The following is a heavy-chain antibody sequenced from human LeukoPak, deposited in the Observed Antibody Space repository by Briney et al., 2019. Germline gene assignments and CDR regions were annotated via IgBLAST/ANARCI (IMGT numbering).Heavy chain of an antibody. CDR3: ARAKAPSITIIKGLWFDP. V-gene: IGHV3-21*01. J-gene: IGHJ5*02. Sequence: KPGGSLRLSCAASGFTFSSYSMNWVRQAPGKGLEWVSSISSSSSYIYYADSVKGRFTISRDNAKNSLYLQMNSLRAEDTAVYYCARAKAPSITIIKGLWFDPWGQGTLVTVSS. CDR2: ISSSSSYI. CDR1: GFTFSSYS. D-gene: IGHD3-3*01.